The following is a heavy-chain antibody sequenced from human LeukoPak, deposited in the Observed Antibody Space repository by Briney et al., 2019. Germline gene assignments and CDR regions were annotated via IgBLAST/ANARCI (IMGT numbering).Heavy chain of an antibody. D-gene: IGHD6-13*01. CDR1: GYTFDNYA. CDR2: INTNTGNP. CDR3: ARDRRVKQQLATGWFDP. Sequence: GASVKVSCKTSGYTFDNYAINWVRQAPGQGLEWMGWINTNTGNPTNAQGFTGRFVFSLDTSVRTAYLQISSLKAEDTAVYYCARDRRVKQQLATGWFDPWGQGTLVTVSS. V-gene: IGHV7-4-1*02. J-gene: IGHJ5*02.